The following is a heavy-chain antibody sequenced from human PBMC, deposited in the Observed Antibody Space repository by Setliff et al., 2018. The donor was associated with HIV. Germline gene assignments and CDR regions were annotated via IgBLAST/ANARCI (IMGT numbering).Heavy chain of an antibody. V-gene: IGHV3-21*01. Sequence: PGGSLRLSCAASGFTFSGYSINWVRQAPGKGLEWVSSISSSSIYVFYADSVNGRFTISRDNSENTLYLQMNGLRSEDTAVYYCARVTSDSSGYYWGYYFDYWGQGTRVTVSS. CDR2: ISSSSIYV. CDR3: ARVTSDSSGYYWGYYFDY. D-gene: IGHD3-22*01. CDR1: GFTFSGYS. J-gene: IGHJ4*02.